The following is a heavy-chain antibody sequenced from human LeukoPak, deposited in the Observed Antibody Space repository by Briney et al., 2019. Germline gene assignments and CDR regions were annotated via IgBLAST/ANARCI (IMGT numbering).Heavy chain of an antibody. Sequence: GGSLRLSCAASGFSFSDYYMNWVRQAPGKGLEWVSYIDLSGSTLYYVDTVKGRFTISRDNAKNSLYLQMNSLTAEDTAVYYCAKDRWRRSSGGFDYWGQGTLVTVSS. D-gene: IGHD6-6*01. CDR3: AKDRWRRSSGGFDY. V-gene: IGHV3-11*04. J-gene: IGHJ4*02. CDR1: GFSFSDYY. CDR2: IDLSGSTL.